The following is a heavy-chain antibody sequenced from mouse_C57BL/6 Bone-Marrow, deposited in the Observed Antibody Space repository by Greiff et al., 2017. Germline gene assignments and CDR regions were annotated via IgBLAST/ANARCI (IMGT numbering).Heavy chain of an antibody. Sequence: QVQLQQPGAELVKPGASVKLSCKASGYTFTSYWMQWVKQRPGQGLEWIGEIDPSDSYTNYNQKFKGKATLTVDTSSSTAYMQLSSLTSEDSAVYYCAREGALLRPYCDYWGQGTTLTVSS. J-gene: IGHJ2*01. D-gene: IGHD1-2*01. CDR1: GYTFTSYW. CDR3: AREGALLRPYCDY. V-gene: IGHV1-50*01. CDR2: IDPSDSYT.